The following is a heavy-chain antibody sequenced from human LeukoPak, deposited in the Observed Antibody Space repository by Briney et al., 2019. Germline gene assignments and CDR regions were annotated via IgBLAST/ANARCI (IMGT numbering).Heavy chain of an antibody. V-gene: IGHV3-66*01. J-gene: IGHJ4*02. CDR1: GFIVRSNH. D-gene: IGHD2-15*01. CDR2: TYSGDTT. Sequence: GGSLRLSCAAFGFIVRSNHINWVRQAPGKGLEWVSITYSGDTTYYADSVKGRFIISRDNSKNTLYLQMNSLRAEDTAVYYCLYPDCSGGSCYSGGLDYWGQGTLVTVSS. CDR3: LYPDCSGGSCYSGGLDY.